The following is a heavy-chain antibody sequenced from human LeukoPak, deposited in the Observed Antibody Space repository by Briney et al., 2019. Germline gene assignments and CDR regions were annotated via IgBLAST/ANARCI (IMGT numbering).Heavy chain of an antibody. Sequence: SQTLSLTCTVSGGSISSGGYYWSWIRQHPGKGLEWIGYIYYSGSTYYNPSLKSRVTISVDTSKNQLSLKLSSVTAADTAVYYCAREPPYDFWSGYSYGMDVWGQGTTVTVSS. CDR3: AREPPYDFWSGYSYGMDV. J-gene: IGHJ6*02. CDR2: IYYSGST. D-gene: IGHD3-3*01. V-gene: IGHV4-31*03. CDR1: GGSISSGGYY.